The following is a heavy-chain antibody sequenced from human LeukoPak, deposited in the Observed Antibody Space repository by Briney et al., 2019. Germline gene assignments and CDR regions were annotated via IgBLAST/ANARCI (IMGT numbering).Heavy chain of an antibody. Sequence: SETLSLTCAVYGGSFSGYYWSWIRQPPGKGLEWIGEINHSGSTNYNPSLKSRVTISVDTSKNQFSLKLSSVTAADTAVYYCARRMTWAAAGSADIWGQGTMVTVSS. CDR3: ARRMTWAAAGSADI. D-gene: IGHD6-13*01. CDR2: INHSGST. J-gene: IGHJ3*02. V-gene: IGHV4-34*01. CDR1: GGSFSGYY.